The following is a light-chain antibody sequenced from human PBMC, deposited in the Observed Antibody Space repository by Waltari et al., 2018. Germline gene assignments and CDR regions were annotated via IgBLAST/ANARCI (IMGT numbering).Light chain of an antibody. CDR2: DAS. CDR1: QTVRTY. V-gene: IGKV3-11*01. Sequence: DIVLTQSPATLSLSPGGRATLSCRASQTVRTYLAWYQQKPGQAPRLLIFDASSRATGIPAKFSGSGSGTDFTLTVSNLEPEDFAIYYCQQRSNWPYTFGQGTRVEIK. J-gene: IGKJ2*01. CDR3: QQRSNWPYT.